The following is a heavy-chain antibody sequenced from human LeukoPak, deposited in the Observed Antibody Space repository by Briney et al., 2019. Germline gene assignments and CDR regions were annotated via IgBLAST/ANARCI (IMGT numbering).Heavy chain of an antibody. CDR2: ISSSSSTI. J-gene: IGHJ3*02. CDR1: GFTFSSYS. V-gene: IGHV3-48*01. CDR3: ARVIVGAPPGAFDI. D-gene: IGHD1-26*01. Sequence: GGSLRLSCVASGFTFSSYSMNWVRRAPGKGLEWVSYISSSSSTIYYADSVKGRFTISRDNSKNTLYLQMNSLRAEDTAMYSCARVIVGAPPGAFDIWGQGTMVTVSS.